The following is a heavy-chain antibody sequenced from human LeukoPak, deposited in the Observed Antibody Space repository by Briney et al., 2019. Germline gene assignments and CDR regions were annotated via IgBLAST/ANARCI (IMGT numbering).Heavy chain of an antibody. CDR2: INPYNGGT. CDR3: ARAPDSDSSGYSH. V-gene: IGHV1-2*02. Sequence: ASVEVSCKASGYTFTGYYMHWVRQAPGQGLEWMAWINPYNGGTNYAQRFQGRVTVATDTSISTAYMELSRLRSDDTAVYYCARAPDSDSSGYSHWGQGTLVTVAP. CDR1: GYTFTGYY. D-gene: IGHD3-22*01. J-gene: IGHJ4*02.